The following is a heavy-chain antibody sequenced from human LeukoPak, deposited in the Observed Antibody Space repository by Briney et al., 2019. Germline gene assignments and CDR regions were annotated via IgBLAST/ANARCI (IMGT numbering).Heavy chain of an antibody. J-gene: IGHJ4*02. CDR3: ARGGITHASDY. D-gene: IGHD1-26*01. CDR2: LNERGCDI. Sequence: GGSLRLSCAASGFPLGAYWMTWFRQPPGKGLEWVANLNERGCDIFYADSVRGRFTISRDNARNSLFLHMERLRVDDTAVYFCARGGITHASDYWGQGTLVTVSS. V-gene: IGHV3-7*01. CDR1: GFPLGAYW.